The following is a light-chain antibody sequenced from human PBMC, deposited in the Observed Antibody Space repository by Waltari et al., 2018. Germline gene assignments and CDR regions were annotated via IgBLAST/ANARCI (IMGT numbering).Light chain of an antibody. CDR3: QQSYITPQT. V-gene: IGKV1-39*01. Sequence: DIQMTQSPSSLSESVGDRVVITCRASQTISSFLNWYQHKAGQAPKLLIYAASSLQSGVPSRFSGSRSVTDFTLTISSLQPEDFATYYCQQSYITPQTFGQGTKVEIK. J-gene: IGKJ1*01. CDR1: QTISSF. CDR2: AAS.